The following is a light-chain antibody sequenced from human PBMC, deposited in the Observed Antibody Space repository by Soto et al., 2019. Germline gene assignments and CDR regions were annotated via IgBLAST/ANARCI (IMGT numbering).Light chain of an antibody. CDR3: HQYNNWPPIT. CDR2: GTS. Sequence: VLSQSPGRVSLSPGERATLSCRASQSVPSTYFAWYQQKPGQPPRLLISGTSNRATGIPDRFSGSGSGTDFTLSISRLEPEDFAVYYCHQYNNWPPITFGQGTRLEIK. J-gene: IGKJ5*01. V-gene: IGKV3-20*01. CDR1: QSVPSTY.